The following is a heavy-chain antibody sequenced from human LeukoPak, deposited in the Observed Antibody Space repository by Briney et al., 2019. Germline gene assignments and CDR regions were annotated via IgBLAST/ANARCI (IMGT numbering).Heavy chain of an antibody. CDR2: IGTASDT. D-gene: IGHD1-1*01. CDR3: ARGPPRGKYYYMDV. V-gene: IGHV3-13*01. Sequence: GGSLRLSCAASGFTFSSFDMHRVRQPTGQGLEWVSTIGTASDTYYPGSVEGRFTLSRDNAKNSLYLQMNSLTAGDTAVYYCARGPPRGKYYYMDVWGKGTTVTVSS. CDR1: GFTFSSFD. J-gene: IGHJ6*03.